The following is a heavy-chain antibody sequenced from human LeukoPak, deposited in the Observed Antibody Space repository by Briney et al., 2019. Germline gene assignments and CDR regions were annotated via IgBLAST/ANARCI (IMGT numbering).Heavy chain of an antibody. J-gene: IGHJ3*02. CDR3: ARDVGVITRNDAFDI. D-gene: IGHD3-22*01. CDR1: GYTFTGYY. V-gene: IGHV1-2*06. CDR2: LNPNRGRT. Sequence: ASVKVSCKASGYTFTGYYMHWVRHAPGQGLECMGRLNPNRGRTNYAQKFQGRVTMTRDTSISTAYMELSRLRSDDTAVYYCARDVGVITRNDAFDIWGQGTMVTVSS.